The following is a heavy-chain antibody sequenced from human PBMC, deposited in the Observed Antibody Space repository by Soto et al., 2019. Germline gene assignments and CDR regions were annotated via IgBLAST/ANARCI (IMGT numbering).Heavy chain of an antibody. CDR2: IHGSGGST. CDR1: GFTFSSYA. Sequence: QPGGSLRLSCAASGFTFSSYAMNWVRQAPGKGLEWVSVIHGSGGSTYYADSVKGRFTISRDNSKNTVDLQMNSLRAEDTAVYYCARGKDRATVTTFDYWGQGTLVTVSS. CDR3: ARGKDRATVTTFDY. V-gene: IGHV3-23*01. J-gene: IGHJ4*02. D-gene: IGHD4-17*01.